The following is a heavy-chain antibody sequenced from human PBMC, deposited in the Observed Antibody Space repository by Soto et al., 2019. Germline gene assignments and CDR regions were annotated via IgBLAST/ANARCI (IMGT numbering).Heavy chain of an antibody. J-gene: IGHJ4*02. CDR3: ARDGARVRCDKGFDY. D-gene: IGHD6-6*01. CDR1: GFTFSSYT. V-gene: IGHV3-21*01. Sequence: EVQLVESGGGLVRPGGSLRLSCAASGFTFSSYTMHWVRQAPGKGLEWVSSITSTSTYIYYTDSLKGRFTISRDNANISLFLQMNSLGPGDTAVYYCARDGARVRCDKGFDYWCQGTVVTVSS. CDR2: ITSTSTYI.